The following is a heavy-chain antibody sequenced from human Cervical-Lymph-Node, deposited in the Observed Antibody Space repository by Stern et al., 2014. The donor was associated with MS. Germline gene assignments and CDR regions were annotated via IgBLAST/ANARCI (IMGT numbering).Heavy chain of an antibody. J-gene: IGHJ6*02. V-gene: IGHV1-2*02. CDR1: GYTFTGYY. Sequence: VQLVESGAEVKKPGASVKVSCKASGYTFTGYYMHWGRQAPGQGLEWMGWINPNSGGTNYAQKFQGRVTMTRDTSISTAYMELSRLRSDDTAMYYCAAAAGTLYYYYYGMDVWGQGTTVTVSS. CDR3: AAAAGTLYYYYYGMDV. CDR2: INPNSGGT. D-gene: IGHD6-13*01.